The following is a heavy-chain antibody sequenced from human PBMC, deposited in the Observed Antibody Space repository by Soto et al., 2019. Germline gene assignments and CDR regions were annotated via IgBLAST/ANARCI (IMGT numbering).Heavy chain of an antibody. D-gene: IGHD3-22*01. V-gene: IGHV1-46*01. CDR3: AREEYYYDRSGYYQLFDY. J-gene: IGHJ4*02. CDR1: RYTFTGYY. CDR2: VHPRAGST. Sequence: ASVKVCANSARYTFTGYYMHWVRHSPGQGLEWMGIVHPRAGSTSYAQTFQGQVTMTRHTSTSPVYLELSSLRSEATDVYYCAREEYYYDRSGYYQLFDYWGQRTLVTVSS.